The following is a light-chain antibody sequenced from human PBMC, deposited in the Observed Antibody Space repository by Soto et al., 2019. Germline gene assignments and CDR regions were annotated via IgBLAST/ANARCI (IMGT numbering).Light chain of an antibody. V-gene: IGKV3-20*01. Sequence: EIVLTQSPGTLSLSPGERATLSCRASQSVGSTFLAWYQQKPGQAPRLLIYGVSTRATGIPDRFSGSWSGTDFTLSISRLEPEDFAVYYCGQFVSSPPRTFGQVTKVEIK. CDR2: GVS. J-gene: IGKJ1*01. CDR3: GQFVSSPPRT. CDR1: QSVGSTF.